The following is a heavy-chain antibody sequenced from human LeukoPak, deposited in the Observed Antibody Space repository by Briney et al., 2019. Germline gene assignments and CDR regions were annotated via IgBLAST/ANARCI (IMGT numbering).Heavy chain of an antibody. CDR1: GFTFSRSA. CDR3: ARDYGYYYDSSGRNGNYGMDV. D-gene: IGHD3-22*01. J-gene: IGHJ6*02. Sequence: PGGSLRLSCAASGFTFSRSAMSWVRQAPGKGLEWLAYITGNSGTVYYAGSVKGRVTISRDNAKNSLYLQMNSLRDEDSAVYYCARDYGYYYDSSGRNGNYGMDVWGQGTTVTVSS. V-gene: IGHV3-48*02. CDR2: ITGNSGTV.